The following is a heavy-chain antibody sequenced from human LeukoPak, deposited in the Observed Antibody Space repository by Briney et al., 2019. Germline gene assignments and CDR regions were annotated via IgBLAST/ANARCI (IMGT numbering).Heavy chain of an antibody. D-gene: IGHD2-21*02. CDR1: GFTVSSNY. CDR3: ARVCCGGDPSFDY. CDR2: IKQDGSEK. J-gene: IGHJ4*02. Sequence: PGGSLRLSCAASGFTVSSNYMTWVRQAPGKGLEWVANIKQDGSEKYYVDSVKGRFTIFRDNAKNSLYLQMNSLRAEDTAVYYCARVCCGGDPSFDYWGQGTLVTVSS. V-gene: IGHV3-7*01.